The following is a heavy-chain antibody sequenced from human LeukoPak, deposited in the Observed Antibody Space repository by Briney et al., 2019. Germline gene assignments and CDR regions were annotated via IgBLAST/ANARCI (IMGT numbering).Heavy chain of an antibody. CDR2: ISGSGGST. CDR1: GFTFSSYA. Sequence: PGGSLRLSCAASGFTFSSYAMSWVRQAPGKGLEWVSAISGSGGSTYYADSVKGRFTISRDNSKNTLYLQMNSLRAEDTAVYYCAEDFGGITMIVVAVNAFDIWGQGTTVTVSS. J-gene: IGHJ3*02. D-gene: IGHD3-22*01. V-gene: IGHV3-23*01. CDR3: AEDFGGITMIVVAVNAFDI.